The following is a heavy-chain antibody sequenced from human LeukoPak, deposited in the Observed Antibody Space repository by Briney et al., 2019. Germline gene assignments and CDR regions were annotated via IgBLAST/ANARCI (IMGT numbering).Heavy chain of an antibody. V-gene: IGHV1-46*01. D-gene: IGHD3-10*01. J-gene: IGHJ4*02. Sequence: GASVKVSCKASGYTFTGYYMHWVRQAPGQGLEWMGIINPSGGSTSYAQKFQGRVTMTRDMSTSTVYMELSSLRSEDTAVYYCARSSSPRLLWFGEFFDYWGQGTLVTVSS. CDR1: GYTFTGYY. CDR3: ARSSSPRLLWFGEFFDY. CDR2: INPSGGST.